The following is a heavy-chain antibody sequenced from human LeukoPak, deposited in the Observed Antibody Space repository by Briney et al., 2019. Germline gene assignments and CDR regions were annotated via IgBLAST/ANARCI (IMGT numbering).Heavy chain of an antibody. V-gene: IGHV3-30*02. Sequence: GGSLRLSCAASGFTFSSYGMHWVRQAPGKGLEWVAFIRYDGSNKYYADSVKGRFTISRDNSKNTLYLQMNSLRAEDTAVYYCAVLPVPVASLRGYYYYMDVWGKGTTVTVSS. CDR1: GFTFSSYG. D-gene: IGHD1-14*01. CDR2: IRYDGSNK. J-gene: IGHJ6*03. CDR3: AVLPVPVASLRGYYYYMDV.